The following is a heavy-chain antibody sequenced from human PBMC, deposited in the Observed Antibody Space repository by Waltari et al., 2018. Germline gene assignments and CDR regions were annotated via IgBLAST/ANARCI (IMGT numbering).Heavy chain of an antibody. D-gene: IGHD1-26*01. CDR3: ARGGVGATTNLLDY. CDR1: GGSISSYY. V-gene: IGHV4-59*01. CDR2: IYYSGST. Sequence: QVQLQESGPGLVKPSETLSLTCTVSGGSISSYYWSWIRQPPGKGLEWIGYIYYSGSTNYNPSLKSRVTISVDTAKNQFSLKLSSVTAADTAVYYCARGGVGATTNLLDYWGQGTLVTVSS. J-gene: IGHJ4*02.